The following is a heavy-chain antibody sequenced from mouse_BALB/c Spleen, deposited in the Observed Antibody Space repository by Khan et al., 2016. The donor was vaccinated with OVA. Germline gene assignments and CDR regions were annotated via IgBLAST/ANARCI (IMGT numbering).Heavy chain of an antibody. CDR3: ARSKKILATYVDY. CDR2: TNPTNGRT. CDR1: GYTFPSYW. V-gene: IGHV1S81*02. J-gene: IGHJ2*01. Sequence: VQLQQSGAELVKAGASVKMSCKASGYTFPSYWMHWVKQRLGQGLEWFAETNPTNGRTYYNEKFKSKATLTVDKYSSTAYMLLSGRTCDYSAVYDCARSKKILATYVDYGGQGTTLTVSS. D-gene: IGHD1-1*01.